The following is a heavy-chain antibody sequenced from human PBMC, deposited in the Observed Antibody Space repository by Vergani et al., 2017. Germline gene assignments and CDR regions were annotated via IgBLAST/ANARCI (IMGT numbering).Heavy chain of an antibody. CDR1: GFTFSSYS. CDR2: ISSSSSYI. D-gene: IGHD1-26*01. CDR3: AREVTTWEEN. V-gene: IGHV3-21*01. J-gene: IGHJ4*02. Sequence: EVQLVESGGGLVKPGGSLRLSCAASGFTFSSYSMNWVRQAPGKGLQWVSSISSSSSYIYYADSVKGRFTISRDNAKNSLYLQMNSLRAEDTAVYYCAREVTTWEENWGQGTLVTVSS.